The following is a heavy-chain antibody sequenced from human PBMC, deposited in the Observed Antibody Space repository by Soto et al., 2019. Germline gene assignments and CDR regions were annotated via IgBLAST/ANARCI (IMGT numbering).Heavy chain of an antibody. Sequence: QVQLQESGPGLVKPSETLSLTCTVSGASISTDYWSWVRQPPGQGLEWIAFIYNSGITRYNPSLKSRVTLSTDTSRNDFSLKLTSVTAADTAVYYCARGSDYSKVGHWGQGTLVTVSS. J-gene: IGHJ4*02. V-gene: IGHV4-59*01. D-gene: IGHD4-4*01. CDR3: ARGSDYSKVGH. CDR1: GASISTDY. CDR2: IYNSGIT.